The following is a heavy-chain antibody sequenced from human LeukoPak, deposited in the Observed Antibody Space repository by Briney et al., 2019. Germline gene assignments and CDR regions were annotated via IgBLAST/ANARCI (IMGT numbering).Heavy chain of an antibody. V-gene: IGHV3-30-3*01. CDR2: ISYDGSNK. CDR3: ARQKLGTLFDY. D-gene: IGHD7-27*01. Sequence: GGSLRLSCAASGFAFSSYAMHWVRQAPGKGLEWVAVISYDGSNKYYADSVKGRFTISRDNSKNTLYLQMNSLRAEDTAVHYCARQKLGTLFDYWGQGTLVTVSS. J-gene: IGHJ4*02. CDR1: GFAFSSYA.